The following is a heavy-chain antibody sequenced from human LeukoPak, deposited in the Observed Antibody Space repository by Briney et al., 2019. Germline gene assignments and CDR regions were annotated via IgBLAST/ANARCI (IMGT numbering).Heavy chain of an antibody. Sequence: ASVKVSCKASGYSFTRYGISWVRQAPGQGLEWMGWISAYNGNTNYAQKLQGRVTMTTDTSTSTAYMELRSLRSDDTAVYYCAGGYSGYDYNYWGQGTLVTVSS. V-gene: IGHV1-18*01. D-gene: IGHD5-12*01. CDR1: GYSFTRYG. J-gene: IGHJ4*02. CDR2: ISAYNGNT. CDR3: AGGYSGYDYNY.